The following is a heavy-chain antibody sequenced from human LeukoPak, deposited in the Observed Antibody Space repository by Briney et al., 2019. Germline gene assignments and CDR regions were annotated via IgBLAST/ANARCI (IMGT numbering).Heavy chain of an antibody. V-gene: IGHV3-30*04. D-gene: IGHD5-18*01. CDR1: GFTLSSYA. CDR3: ARASGYSYGPRGNYFDY. Sequence: QTGRSLRLSCAASGFTLSSYAMHWVRPAPGKGLEWVAVISYDGSNKYYADSVKGPFTISRDNSKNTLYLQMNSLRAENTAVYYCARASGYSYGPRGNYFDYWGQGTLVTVSS. J-gene: IGHJ4*02. CDR2: ISYDGSNK.